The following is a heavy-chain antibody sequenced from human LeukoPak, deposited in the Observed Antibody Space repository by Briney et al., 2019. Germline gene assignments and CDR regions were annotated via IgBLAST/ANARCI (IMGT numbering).Heavy chain of an antibody. CDR2: INLNSGGT. V-gene: IGHV1-2*02. Sequence: ASVKVSCKASGYTFTDYYLHWVRQAPGQGLEWMGWINLNSGGTNSAQKFQGRVAMTRDTSISTAYMDLSRLRSDDTAVYYCAREGRNRSFDYWGQGTLVTVSS. CDR3: AREGRNRSFDY. D-gene: IGHD1-14*01. J-gene: IGHJ4*02. CDR1: GYTFTDYY.